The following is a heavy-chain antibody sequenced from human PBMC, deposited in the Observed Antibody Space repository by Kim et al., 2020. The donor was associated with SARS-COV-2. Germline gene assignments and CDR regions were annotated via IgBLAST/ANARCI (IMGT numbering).Heavy chain of an antibody. J-gene: IGHJ6*02. V-gene: IGHV4-34*01. Sequence: SETLSLTCAVYGGSFSGYYWSWIRQPPGKGLEWIGEINHSGSTNYNPSLKSRVTISVDTSKNQFSLKLSSVTAADTAVYYCARGRSAARGSYYYYYYGMDVWGQGTTVTVSS. CDR3: ARGRSAARGSYYYYYYGMDV. CDR2: INHSGST. CDR1: GGSFSGYY. D-gene: IGHD6-6*01.